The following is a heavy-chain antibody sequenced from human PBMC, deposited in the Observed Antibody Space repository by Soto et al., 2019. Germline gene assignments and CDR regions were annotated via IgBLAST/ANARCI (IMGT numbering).Heavy chain of an antibody. CDR3: ARGIFLATAAAYFDY. Sequence: VQLLESGPGLVKPSQTLSLTCSVSGGSITRDGYYWTWLRQLPGKGLEWLGYIYYSGTTYSNPSLQSRITMSMGTSENQVSLKVSSVTAADTAVYYCARGIFLATAAAYFDYWGQGPLVTVSS. D-gene: IGHD6-13*01. CDR2: IYYSGTT. J-gene: IGHJ4*02. CDR1: GGSITRDGYY. V-gene: IGHV4-31*03.